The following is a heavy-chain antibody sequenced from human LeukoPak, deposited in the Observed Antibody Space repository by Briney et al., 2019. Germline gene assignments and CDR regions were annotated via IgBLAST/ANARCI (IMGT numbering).Heavy chain of an antibody. CDR3: AREVMTTVTMYDY. J-gene: IGHJ4*02. CDR1: RYTFTSYD. CDR2: MNPNSGNT. V-gene: IGHV1-8*01. D-gene: IGHD4-17*01. Sequence: ASVKVSCKASRYTFTSYDINWVRQATGQGLEWMGWMNPNSGNTGYAQKFQGRVTMTRNTSISTAYMELSSLRSEDTAVYYCAREVMTTVTMYDYWGQGTLVTVSS.